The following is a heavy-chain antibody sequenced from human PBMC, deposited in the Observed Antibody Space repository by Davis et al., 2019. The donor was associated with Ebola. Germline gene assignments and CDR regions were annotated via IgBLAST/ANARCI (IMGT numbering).Heavy chain of an antibody. Sequence: ASVKVSCKASGYSFTNYAIHWVRQAPGQRLEWMGWINAGNGNTEYSQKFQGRVTMTTDTSTGTAYMELRSLRDDDTAVYYCARAIAGVAFYFDYWGQGTLVTVSS. CDR3: ARAIAGVAFYFDY. J-gene: IGHJ4*02. CDR1: GYSFTNYA. V-gene: IGHV1-3*01. D-gene: IGHD3-3*01. CDR2: INAGNGNT.